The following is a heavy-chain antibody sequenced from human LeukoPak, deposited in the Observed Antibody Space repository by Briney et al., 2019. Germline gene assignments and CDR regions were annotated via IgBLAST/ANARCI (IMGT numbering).Heavy chain of an antibody. CDR2: ISSSSSTI. V-gene: IGHV3-11*04. CDR1: GGSISSGGYY. Sequence: LSLTCTVSGGSISSGGYYWGWVRQAPGKGLEWVSYISSSSSTIYYADSVKGRFTISRDNAKNSLYLQMNSLRAEDTAVYYCARAESGYSDYWGQGTLVTVSS. J-gene: IGHJ4*02. D-gene: IGHD3-22*01. CDR3: ARAESGYSDY.